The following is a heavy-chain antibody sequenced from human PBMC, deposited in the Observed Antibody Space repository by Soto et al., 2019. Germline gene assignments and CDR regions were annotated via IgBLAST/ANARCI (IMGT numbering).Heavy chain of an antibody. J-gene: IGHJ4*02. CDR2: IKQDGSEK. V-gene: IGHV3-7*01. CDR1: GFTFSSYW. CDR3: ARDNSYDYIWGSYRSWGYFDY. D-gene: IGHD3-16*02. Sequence: PGGSLRLSCAASGFTFSSYWMSWVRQAPGKGLEWVANIKQDGSEKYYVDSVKGRFTISRDNAKNSLYLQMNSLRAEDTAVYYCARDNSYDYIWGSYRSWGYFDYWGQGTLVTVSS.